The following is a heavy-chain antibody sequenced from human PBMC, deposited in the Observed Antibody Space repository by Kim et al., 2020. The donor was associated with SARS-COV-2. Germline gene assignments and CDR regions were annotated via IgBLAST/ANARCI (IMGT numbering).Heavy chain of an antibody. CDR2: K. Sequence: KYYADSVKRRFTISRDNSKNTLYLQMNSLRAEDTAVYYCARVASYYYGMDVWGQGTTVTVSS. V-gene: IGHV3-33*01. J-gene: IGHJ6*02. CDR3: ARVASYYYGMDV.